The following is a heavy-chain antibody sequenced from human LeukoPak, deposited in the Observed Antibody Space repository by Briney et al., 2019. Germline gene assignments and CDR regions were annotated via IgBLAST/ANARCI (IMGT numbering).Heavy chain of an antibody. V-gene: IGHV4-39*07. Sequence: PSETLSLTCTVSGGSISSSSYYWGWIRQPPGKGLEWIGSIYYSGSTYYNPSLKSRVTISVDTSKNQFSLKLSSVTAADTAVYYCARSHSWYSFGYWYFDLWGRGTLVTVSS. D-gene: IGHD6-13*01. CDR1: GGSISSSSYY. CDR3: ARSHSWYSFGYWYFDL. CDR2: IYYSGST. J-gene: IGHJ2*01.